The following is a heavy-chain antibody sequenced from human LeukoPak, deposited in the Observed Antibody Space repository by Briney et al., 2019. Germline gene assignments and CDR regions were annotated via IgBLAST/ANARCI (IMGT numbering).Heavy chain of an antibody. D-gene: IGHD3-22*01. Sequence: PGGSLRLSCAASGFTFSSYWMHWVRQAPGKGLVWVSRINSDGSSASYADSVKGRFTISRDNAKNTLYLQMNSLRAEDAAVYYCARAGVLTYFHDSSGYLLDHWGQGTLVTVSS. J-gene: IGHJ4*02. CDR3: ARAGVLTYFHDSSGYLLDH. CDR1: GFTFSSYW. CDR2: INSDGSSA. V-gene: IGHV3-74*01.